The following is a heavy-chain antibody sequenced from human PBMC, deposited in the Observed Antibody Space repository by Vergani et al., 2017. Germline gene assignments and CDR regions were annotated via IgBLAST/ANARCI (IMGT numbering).Heavy chain of an antibody. D-gene: IGHD3-3*01. Sequence: EVQLVESGGGLVQPGRSLRLSCTASGFTFGDYAMSWFRQAPGKGLEWVGFISSKAYGGTTEYAASVKGRFTISRDDSKSIAYLQMNSLKTEDTAVYYCTLYDFWSAKVIDYWGQGTLVTVSS. CDR3: TLYDFWSAKVIDY. CDR2: ISSKAYGGTT. V-gene: IGHV3-49*03. J-gene: IGHJ4*02. CDR1: GFTFGDYA.